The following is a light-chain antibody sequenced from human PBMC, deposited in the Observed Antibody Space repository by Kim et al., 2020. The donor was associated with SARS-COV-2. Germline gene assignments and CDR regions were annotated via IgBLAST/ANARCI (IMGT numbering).Light chain of an antibody. J-gene: IGLJ2*01. Sequence: SYELTQPPSVSVSPGQTASITCSGDKLGDKYACWYQQKPGQSPVLVIYQDSKRPSGIPERFSGSNSGNTATLTISGTQAMDEADYYCQAWDSSILVFGGG. V-gene: IGLV3-1*01. CDR2: QDS. CDR3: QAWDSSILV. CDR1: KLGDKY.